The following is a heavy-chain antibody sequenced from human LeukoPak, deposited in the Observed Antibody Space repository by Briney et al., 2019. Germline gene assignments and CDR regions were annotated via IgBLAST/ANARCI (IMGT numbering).Heavy chain of an antibody. V-gene: IGHV4-59*08. CDR3: ARHGTGTERPLDY. J-gene: IGHJ4*02. CDR2: IYYSGRT. D-gene: IGHD1-1*01. CDR1: GGSISSYY. Sequence: PSETLSLTCTVSGGSISSYYWSWIRQPPGKGLEWIGYIYYSGRTNYNPSLKSRVTISVDTSKNLFSLKLSSVTAADTAVYYCARHGTGTERPLDYWGQGTLVTVSS.